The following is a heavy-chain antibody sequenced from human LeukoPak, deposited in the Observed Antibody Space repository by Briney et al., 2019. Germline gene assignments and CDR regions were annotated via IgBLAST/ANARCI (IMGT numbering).Heavy chain of an antibody. D-gene: IGHD3-9*01. CDR3: ARAPDYDILTGSVEGGDY. V-gene: IGHV5-51*01. CDR2: IYPGDSDT. CDR1: GYSFTSYW. J-gene: IGHJ4*02. Sequence: GESLKISCKGSGYSFTSYWIGWVRQMPGKGLEWMGIIYPGDSDTRYSPSFQGQVTISADKSISTAYLQWSSLKASDTAMYYCARAPDYDILTGSVEGGDYWGQGTLVTVSS.